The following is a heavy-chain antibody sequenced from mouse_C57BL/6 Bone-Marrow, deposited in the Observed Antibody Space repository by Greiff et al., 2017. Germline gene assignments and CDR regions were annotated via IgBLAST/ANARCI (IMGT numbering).Heavy chain of an antibody. V-gene: IGHV14-4*01. Sequence: VQLQQSGAELVRPGASVKLSCTASGFNFNDDNMHWVKQRPEQGLEWIGWIDPENGDTEYDSKFKGKATLTADTSSNTAYMQLSSLTSEDTAVYFFASQFSSTVVFDFYGRGTTLTGSS. CDR3: ASQFSSTVVFDF. D-gene: IGHD1-1*01. CDR2: IDPENGDT. CDR1: GFNFNDDN. J-gene: IGHJ2*01.